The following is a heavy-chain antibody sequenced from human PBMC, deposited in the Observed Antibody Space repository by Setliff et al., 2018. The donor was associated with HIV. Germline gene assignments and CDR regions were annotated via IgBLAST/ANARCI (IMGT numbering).Heavy chain of an antibody. J-gene: IGHJ6*02. CDR3: ASQLWAGYYYYGMDV. CDR1: GGSISSYY. Sequence: SETLSLTCTVSGGSISSYYWSWIRQPAGKGLEWIGRIYTSGSTNYNPSLKSRVTMPVDTSKNQFSLKLSSVTAADTAVYYCASQLWAGYYYYGMDVWGQGTTVTVSS. V-gene: IGHV4-4*07. D-gene: IGHD3-16*01. CDR2: IYTSGST.